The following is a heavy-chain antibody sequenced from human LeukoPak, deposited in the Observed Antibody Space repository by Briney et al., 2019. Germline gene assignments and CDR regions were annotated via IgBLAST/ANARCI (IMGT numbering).Heavy chain of an antibody. D-gene: IGHD3-10*01. CDR3: ATHYYGSGSYLFDY. V-gene: IGHV4-61*02. CDR2: IYTSGST. J-gene: IGHJ4*02. Sequence: SETLSLTCTVSGGSISSGSYYWSWIRQPAGKGLEWIGRIYTSGSTNYNPSLKSRVTILVDTSKNQFSLKLSSVTAADTAVYYCATHYYGSGSYLFDYWGQGTLVTVSS. CDR1: GGSISSGSYY.